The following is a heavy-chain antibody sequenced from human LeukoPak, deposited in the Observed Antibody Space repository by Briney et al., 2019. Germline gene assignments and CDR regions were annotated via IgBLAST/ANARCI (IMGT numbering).Heavy chain of an antibody. J-gene: IGHJ3*02. CDR2: ISSSSSYI. V-gene: IGHV3-21*01. CDR3: ARDHEGSGAFDI. D-gene: IGHD2-15*01. Sequence: VSSISSSSSYIYYADSVKGRFTISRDNAKNSLYLQMNSLRAEDTAVYYCARDHEGSGAFDIWGQGTMVTVSS.